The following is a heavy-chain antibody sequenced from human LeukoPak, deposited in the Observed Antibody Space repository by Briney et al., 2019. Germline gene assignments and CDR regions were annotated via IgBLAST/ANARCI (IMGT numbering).Heavy chain of an antibody. V-gene: IGHV4-4*07. CDR2: IYTRGST. Sequence: SETLSLTCTVSGGSINNYYWSWIRQPARQGQERIGRIYTRGSTNYNSSLKSRVTMSVDTSKNQFSLKLSSVTAADTAVYYCARGRYCSADICSGGDAFDIWGQGTMVSVSS. CDR3: ARGRYCSADICSGGDAFDI. D-gene: IGHD2-15*01. J-gene: IGHJ3*02. CDR1: GGSINNYY.